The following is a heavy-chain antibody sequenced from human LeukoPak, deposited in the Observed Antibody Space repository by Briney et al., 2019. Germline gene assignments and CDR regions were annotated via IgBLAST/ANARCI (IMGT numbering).Heavy chain of an antibody. Sequence: SETLSLTCTVSGGSISSYYWSWIRQPPGKGLEWIGYIYYSGSTNYNPSLKRRVTISVDTSKKQFSLKLRSVTAADTAGYYCGRDTTYCSSTSCYINGWFDPWRQGTLLTLSS. CDR1: GGSISSYY. V-gene: IGHV4-59*01. D-gene: IGHD2-2*02. J-gene: IGHJ5*02. CDR3: GRDTTYCSSTSCYINGWFDP. CDR2: IYYSGST.